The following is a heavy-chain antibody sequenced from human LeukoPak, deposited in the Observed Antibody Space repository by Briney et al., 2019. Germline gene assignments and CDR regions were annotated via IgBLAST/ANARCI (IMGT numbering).Heavy chain of an antibody. CDR2: INPNSGGT. Sequence: ASVKVSCKASGYTFTGYYIQWVRQAPGQGLEWMGWINPNSGGTKYAQKSQGRVTMTRDTSINTAYMEVSRLTSDDTAVYYCAREVWSGYYYMDVWGKGTTVTVSS. D-gene: IGHD2-8*02. V-gene: IGHV1-2*02. CDR3: AREVWSGYYYMDV. J-gene: IGHJ6*03. CDR1: GYTFTGYY.